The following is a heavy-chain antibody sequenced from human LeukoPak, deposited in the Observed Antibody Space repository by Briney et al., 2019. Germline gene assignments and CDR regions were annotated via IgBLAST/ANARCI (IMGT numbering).Heavy chain of an antibody. V-gene: IGHV4-39*01. D-gene: IGHD2-15*01. CDR3: ARRPYCSGGSCYSMNYFDY. Sequence: SETLSLTCTVSGGSISSSSYYWGWIRQPPGKGLEWIGSIYYSGSTYYNPSLKSRVTISVDTSKNQFSLKLSSVTAADTAVYDCARRPYCSGGSCYSMNYFDYWGQGTLVTVSS. CDR1: GGSISSSSYY. J-gene: IGHJ4*02. CDR2: IYYSGST.